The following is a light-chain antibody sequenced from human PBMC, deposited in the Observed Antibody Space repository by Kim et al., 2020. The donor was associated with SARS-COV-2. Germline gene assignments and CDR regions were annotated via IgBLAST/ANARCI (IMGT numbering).Light chain of an antibody. CDR2: DAS. V-gene: IGKV1-5*01. CDR1: QSISTW. CDR3: KQYNDYSET. J-gene: IGKJ1*01. Sequence: DIQMTQTPSTLSASVGDRVTITCRASQSISTWLAWYQPKPGKAPKLLIYDASSLETGVPSRFSGSGSGTEFTLTISSLQPDDFATYYCKQYNDYSETFGQGTKVDIK.